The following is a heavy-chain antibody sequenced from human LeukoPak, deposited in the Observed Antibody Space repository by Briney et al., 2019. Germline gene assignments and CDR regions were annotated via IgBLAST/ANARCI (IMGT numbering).Heavy chain of an antibody. CDR2: IIPIFGTA. V-gene: IGHV1-69*13. D-gene: IGHD2-15*01. Sequence: SVKVSCKASGGTFSSYAISWVRQAPGQGLEWMGGIIPIFGTANYAQRFQGRVTITADESTSTAYMELSSLRSEDTAVYYCAATATLGFRFDPWGQGTLVTVSS. CDR1: GGTFSSYA. J-gene: IGHJ5*02. CDR3: AATATLGFRFDP.